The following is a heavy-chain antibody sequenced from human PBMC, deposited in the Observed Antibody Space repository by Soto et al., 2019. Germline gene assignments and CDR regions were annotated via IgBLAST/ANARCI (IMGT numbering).Heavy chain of an antibody. D-gene: IGHD2-2*01. Sequence: QVQLQESGPGLVKPSETLSLTCTVSGGSISSYYWSWIRQPPGKGLEWIGFIYYSGTTNYNPSLKSRVTISIDTSKNQFSLKLSSVTAADTAVYYCARGGWVVPAAIDYWGQGTLVTVSS. J-gene: IGHJ4*02. CDR2: IYYSGTT. CDR1: GGSISSYY. CDR3: ARGGWVVPAAIDY. V-gene: IGHV4-59*01.